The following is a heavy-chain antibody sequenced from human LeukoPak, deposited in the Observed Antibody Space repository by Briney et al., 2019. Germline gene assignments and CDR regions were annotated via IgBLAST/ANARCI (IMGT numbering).Heavy chain of an antibody. CDR2: ISSSSSYI. D-gene: IGHD2-15*01. J-gene: IGHJ4*02. V-gene: IGHV3-21*01. Sequence: GGSLRLSCAASGFTFSSYSMNWVRQAPGKGLEWVSSISSSSSYIYYADSVKGRFTISRDNAKNSLYPQMNSLRAEDTAVYYCARVPSRIVVVVAATGGEVDSWGQGTLVTVSS. CDR1: GFTFSSYS. CDR3: ARVPSRIVVVVAATGGEVDS.